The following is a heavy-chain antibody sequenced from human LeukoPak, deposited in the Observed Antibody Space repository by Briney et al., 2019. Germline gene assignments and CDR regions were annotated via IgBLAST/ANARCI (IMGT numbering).Heavy chain of an antibody. CDR3: ARRGYSGYDHFRAVAGSQTFFDY. D-gene: IGHD5-12*01. V-gene: IGHV1-18*01. J-gene: IGHJ4*02. Sequence: ASVKVSCKASGYTFTSYGISWVRQAPGQGLEWMGWISAYNGNTNYAQKLQGRVTMTTDTSTSTAYMELRSLRSDDTAVYYCARRGYSGYDHFRAVAGSQTFFDYWGQGTLVTVSS. CDR2: ISAYNGNT. CDR1: GYTFTSYG.